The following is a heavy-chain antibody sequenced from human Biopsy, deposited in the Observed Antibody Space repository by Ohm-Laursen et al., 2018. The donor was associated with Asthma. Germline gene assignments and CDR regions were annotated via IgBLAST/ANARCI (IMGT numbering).Heavy chain of an antibody. J-gene: IGHJ3*02. D-gene: IGHD3-22*01. CDR1: GFVLSQCG. CDR2: VSSDGHNK. Sequence: SLRLSCAASGFVLSQCGMHWVRQGPGKGLEWVALVSSDGHNKYYEDSVKGRFTISRDNSRNRLYLQINSLTVEDSAVYFCARQSGQEYGDSIPFDTWGQRTKVAVSS. V-gene: IGHV3-30*03. CDR3: ARQSGQEYGDSIPFDT.